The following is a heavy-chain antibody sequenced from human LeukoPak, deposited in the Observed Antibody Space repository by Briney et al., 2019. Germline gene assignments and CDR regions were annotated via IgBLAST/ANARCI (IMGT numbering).Heavy chain of an antibody. J-gene: IGHJ3*02. Sequence: PSGTLSLTCTVSGGSISSGSYYWSWIRQPAGKGLEWIGRIYTSGSTNYNPSLKSRVTISVDTSKNQFSLKLSSVTAADTAVYYCARDCGAVAGTVSFWAFDIWGQGTMVTVSS. D-gene: IGHD6-19*01. CDR2: IYTSGST. CDR3: ARDCGAVAGTVSFWAFDI. V-gene: IGHV4-61*02. CDR1: GGSISSGSYY.